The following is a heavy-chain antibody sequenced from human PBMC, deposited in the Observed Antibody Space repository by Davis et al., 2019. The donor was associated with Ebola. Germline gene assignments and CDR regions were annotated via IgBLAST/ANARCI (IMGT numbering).Heavy chain of an antibody. CDR2: INPNSGAT. CDR1: GYTFTGYY. D-gene: IGHD1-1*01. Sequence: ASVKVSCKASGYTFTGYYMHWVRQAPGQGLEWMGWINPNSGATDCSQKFQGRVTMTRDTSMNTAYMELNRLTSDDTAVYYCARYCEPNNCDTVHSGHYQYWGQGTLLIVSS. CDR3: ARYCEPNNCDTVHSGHYQY. V-gene: IGHV1-2*02. J-gene: IGHJ1*01.